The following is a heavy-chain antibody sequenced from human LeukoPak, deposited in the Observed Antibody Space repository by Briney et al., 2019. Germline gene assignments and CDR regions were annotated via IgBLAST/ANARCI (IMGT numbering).Heavy chain of an antibody. D-gene: IGHD2-2*01. J-gene: IGHJ4*02. V-gene: IGHV3-21*01. CDR3: ARDRPIVVVPAAMEY. Sequence: GGSLRLSCAASGFTFSSYSMNWVRQAPGKGLEWVSSISSSSSYIYYADSVKGRFTISRDNAKNSLYLQMNSLRAEDTAVYYCARDRPIVVVPAAMEYWGQGTLVTVSS. CDR1: GFTFSSYS. CDR2: ISSSSSYI.